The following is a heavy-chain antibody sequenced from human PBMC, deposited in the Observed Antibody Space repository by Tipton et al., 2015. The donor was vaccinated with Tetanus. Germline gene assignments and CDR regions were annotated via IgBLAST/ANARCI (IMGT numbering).Heavy chain of an antibody. CDR2: FFYSGST. CDR3: ARLGYDILTGYHYDS. J-gene: IGHJ4*02. D-gene: IGHD3-9*01. V-gene: IGHV4-39*01. CDR1: GGSISGSSYY. Sequence: TLSLTCTVSGGSISGSSYYWGWIRQPPGKGLEWIGSFFYSGSTYYHPSLKSRVTISVDTSKNQFSLKLSSVTAADTAVYYCARLGYDILTGYHYDSWGQGTLVTVSS.